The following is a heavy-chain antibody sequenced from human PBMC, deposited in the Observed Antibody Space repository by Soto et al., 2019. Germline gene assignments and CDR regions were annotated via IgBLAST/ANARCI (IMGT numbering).Heavy chain of an antibody. J-gene: IGHJ5*02. CDR1: GYTFTGYY. V-gene: IGHV1-2*04. CDR3: ARGPYCSGGSCYSHWFDP. D-gene: IGHD2-15*01. Sequence: ASVKVSCKASGYTFTGYYMHWVQQAPGQGLEWMGWINPNSGGTNYAQKFQGWVTMTRDTSISTAYMELSRLRSDDTAVYYCARGPYCSGGSCYSHWFDPWGQGTLVTVSS. CDR2: INPNSGGT.